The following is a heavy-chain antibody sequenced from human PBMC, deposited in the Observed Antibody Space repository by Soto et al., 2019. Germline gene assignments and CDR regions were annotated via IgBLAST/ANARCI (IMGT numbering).Heavy chain of an antibody. CDR3: ATGNSSGLFFDY. CDR1: GGSVSSGHYY. Sequence: PSETLSLTCTVSGGSVSSGHYYWSLIRQPPGKGLEWIGYIYYSGSTDYNPSLRSRVTISLGTSKNQFSLKLSSVTAADTAVYYCATGNSSGLFFDYWGQGTLVTVSS. D-gene: IGHD6-19*01. V-gene: IGHV4-61*01. CDR2: IYYSGST. J-gene: IGHJ4*02.